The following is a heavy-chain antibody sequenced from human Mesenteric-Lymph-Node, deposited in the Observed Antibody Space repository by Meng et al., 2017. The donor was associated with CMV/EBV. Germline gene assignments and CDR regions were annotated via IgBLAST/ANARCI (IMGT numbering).Heavy chain of an antibody. CDR3: ARGQPYDSSPTRVY. V-gene: IGHV4-30-4*01. CDR1: GGSITSEGYY. J-gene: IGHJ4*02. Sequence: SGGSITSEGYYWSWIRQPPGKGLEWIGYIYYSGLTFYNPSLKGRLSISRETSKNQFSLKLTSVTAADTAVYYCARGQPYDSSPTRVYWGQGTLVTVSS. CDR2: IYYSGLT. D-gene: IGHD3-22*01.